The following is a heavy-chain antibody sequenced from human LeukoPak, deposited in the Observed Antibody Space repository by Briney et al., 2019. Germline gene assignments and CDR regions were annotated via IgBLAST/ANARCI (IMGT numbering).Heavy chain of an antibody. CDR3: ARFLGYCSGGGCYFDY. CDR2: INPNSGGT. CDR1: GYTFTGYY. J-gene: IGHJ4*02. D-gene: IGHD2-15*01. Sequence: ASVKVSCKASGYTFTGYYMHWVRQAPGQGLEWMGRINPNSGGTKYAQKFQGRVTMTRDTSISTAYMELSSLKSDDTAVYYCARFLGYCSGGGCYFDYWGQGTLVTVSS. V-gene: IGHV1-2*02.